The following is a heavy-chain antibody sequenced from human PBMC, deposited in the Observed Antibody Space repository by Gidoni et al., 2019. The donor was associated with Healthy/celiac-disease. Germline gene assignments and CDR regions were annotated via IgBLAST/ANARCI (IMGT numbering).Heavy chain of an antibody. Sequence: QVQLVESGGGVVQPGRSLRLSCAASGFTFSSYGMHWVRQAPGKGLEWVAVIWYDGSNKYYADSVKGRFTISRDNSKNTLYLQMNSLRAEDTAVYYCARDDSYGSGSYYIGYYYYGMDVWGQGTTVTVSS. CDR1: GFTFSSYG. CDR3: ARDDSYGSGSYYIGYYYYGMDV. J-gene: IGHJ6*02. V-gene: IGHV3-33*01. D-gene: IGHD3-10*01. CDR2: IWYDGSNK.